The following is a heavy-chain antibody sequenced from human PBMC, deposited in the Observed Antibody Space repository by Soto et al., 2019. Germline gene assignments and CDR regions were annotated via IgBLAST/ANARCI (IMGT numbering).Heavy chain of an antibody. CDR1: GGSINSYY. J-gene: IGHJ6*03. V-gene: IGHV4-59*01. CDR2: IYYSGST. CDR3: ARKSIAARPTSYYYYMDV. D-gene: IGHD6-6*01. Sequence: SETLSLTCTVSGGSINSYYWSWIRQPPGKGLEWIGYIYYSGSTNYNPSLKSRVTISVDTSKNQFSLKLSSVTAADTAVYYCARKSIAARPTSYYYYMDVWGKGTTVTVSS.